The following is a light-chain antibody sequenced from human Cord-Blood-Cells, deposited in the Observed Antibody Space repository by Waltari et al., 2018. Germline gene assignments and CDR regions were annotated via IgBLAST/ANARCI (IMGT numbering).Light chain of an antibody. CDR2: DAS. CDR1: QSVSSY. Sequence: EIVLTQSPATLSLSPGERATLPCRASQSVSSYLAWYQQKPGQDPRLLIYDASNRATGIPARFSGSWSGTDFTLTISSLEPEDFAVYYCQQRSNWPRFTFGPGTKVDIK. CDR3: QQRSNWPRFT. V-gene: IGKV3-11*01. J-gene: IGKJ3*01.